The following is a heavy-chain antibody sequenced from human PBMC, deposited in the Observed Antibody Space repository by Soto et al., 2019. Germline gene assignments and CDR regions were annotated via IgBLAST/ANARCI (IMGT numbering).Heavy chain of an antibody. CDR1: GYSISSSNW. CDR3: AGMAGSGSYREGMDG. Sequence: SETLSLTCAVSGYSISSSNWSGWIRQPAGKGLEWIGYIYYSVSTYYNPSLKSRVTMSVDTSKNQFSLKLSSVTSVDTAVYYCAGMAGSGSYREGMDGSGQGNTVTVSS. V-gene: IGHV4-28*01. CDR2: IYYSVST. D-gene: IGHD3-10*01. J-gene: IGHJ6*01.